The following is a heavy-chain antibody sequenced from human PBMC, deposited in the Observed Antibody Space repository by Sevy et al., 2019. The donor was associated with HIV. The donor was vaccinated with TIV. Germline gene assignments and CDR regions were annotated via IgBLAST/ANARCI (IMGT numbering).Heavy chain of an antibody. Sequence: GGSLRLSCAASGFTFSSYSMNWVRQAPGKGLEWVSSISSSSSYIYYADSVNGRFTISRDNAKNSLYLQMNSLRAEDTAVYYCARGHDSSGYFDYWGQGTLVTVSS. V-gene: IGHV3-21*01. CDR2: ISSSSSYI. CDR1: GFTFSSYS. D-gene: IGHD3-22*01. J-gene: IGHJ4*02. CDR3: ARGHDSSGYFDY.